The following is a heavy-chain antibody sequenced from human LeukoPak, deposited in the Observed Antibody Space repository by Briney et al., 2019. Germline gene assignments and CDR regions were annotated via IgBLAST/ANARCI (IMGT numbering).Heavy chain of an antibody. CDR3: ARARGSYAFDI. CDR2: ISYDGSNK. V-gene: IGHV3-30*03. D-gene: IGHD2-15*01. CDR1: GFTFSSYG. J-gene: IGHJ3*02. Sequence: GGSLRLSCAASGFTFSSYGMHWVRQAPGKGLEWVAVISYDGSNKYYPDSVKGRFTISRDNSKNTLYLQMNSLRPEDTAVYYCARARGSYAFDIWGQGTMVTVSS.